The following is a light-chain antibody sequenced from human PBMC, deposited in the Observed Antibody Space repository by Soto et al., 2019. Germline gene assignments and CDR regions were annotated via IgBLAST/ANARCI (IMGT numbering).Light chain of an antibody. CDR3: QQRSNWPLT. CDR1: QSVSSN. CDR2: GAS. Sequence: EIVMTQSPATLSLSPGERATLSCRASQSVSSNLAWYQQKPGQAPRLLIYGASNRATGIPARFSGSGSGTDFTLTISSLEPEDFAIYYCQQRSNWPLTFGPGTKVD. V-gene: IGKV3-11*01. J-gene: IGKJ3*01.